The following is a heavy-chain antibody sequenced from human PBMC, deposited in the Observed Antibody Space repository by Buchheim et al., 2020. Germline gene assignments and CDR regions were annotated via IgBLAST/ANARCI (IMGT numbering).Heavy chain of an antibody. Sequence: QVQLQQWGAGLLKPSETLSLTCAVYGGAFSGYYWYWIRQPPGKGLEWIGEINHSGGTNYNPSLKSRVTISVDTSKNQFSLKLSSVTAADTAVYYCATRFCSGDYIVDYWGQGTL. CDR3: ATRFCSGDYIVDY. D-gene: IGHD3-3*01. CDR1: GGAFSGYY. CDR2: INHSGGT. J-gene: IGHJ4*02. V-gene: IGHV4-34*01.